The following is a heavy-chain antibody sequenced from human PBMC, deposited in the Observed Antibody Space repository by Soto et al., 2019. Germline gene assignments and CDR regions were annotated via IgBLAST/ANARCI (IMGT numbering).Heavy chain of an antibody. J-gene: IGHJ4*02. CDR3: ARATGTTLFDY. Sequence: PGGSLRLSCSSSVFTFSSYDMHWVRQGPGKGLEWVSAIGTAGDTNYAGSVKGRFTISRENAKNSLYLQMNSLRAGDTAIYFCARATGTTLFDYWGQGTMVTVSS. CDR1: VFTFSSYD. V-gene: IGHV3-13*04. CDR2: IGTAGDT. D-gene: IGHD1-1*01.